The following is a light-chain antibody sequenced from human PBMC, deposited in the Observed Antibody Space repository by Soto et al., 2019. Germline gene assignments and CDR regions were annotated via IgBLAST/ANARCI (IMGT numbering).Light chain of an antibody. V-gene: IGKV3-20*01. CDR3: QQYGPT. CDR2: GAS. J-gene: IGKJ1*01. CDR1: QSVSSKY. Sequence: EIELTQSPGTLSLSPGERATLSCRASQSVSSKYLAWYQQKPGQAPRLLIYGASSRATGIPDRFSGSGSGTDFTLTISRLEPEDFAVYYCQQYGPTFGQGTKVDIK.